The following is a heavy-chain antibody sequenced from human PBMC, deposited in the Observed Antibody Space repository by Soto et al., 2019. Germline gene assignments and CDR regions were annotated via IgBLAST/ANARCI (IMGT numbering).Heavy chain of an antibody. D-gene: IGHD3-3*01. V-gene: IGHV5-51*01. Sequence: PGESLKISCKGSGYSFTSYWIGWVRQMPGKGLEWMGIIYPGDSDTRYSPSFQGQVTISADKSISTAYLQWSSLKASDTAMYYCARQGPRDYDFWSGYVDYWGQGTLVTVSS. CDR3: ARQGPRDYDFWSGYVDY. J-gene: IGHJ4*02. CDR1: GYSFTSYW. CDR2: IYPGDSDT.